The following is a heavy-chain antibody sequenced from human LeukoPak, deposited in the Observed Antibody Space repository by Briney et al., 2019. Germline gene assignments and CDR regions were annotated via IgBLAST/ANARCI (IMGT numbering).Heavy chain of an antibody. Sequence: SETLSLTCAVSGYSIRSGHYWGWIRQSPGKGLEGIGSINHSGITEYNPSLKSRVTLSVDTSKNQFSLQLRSVTAADRALYYCARSGDYIKEGFDYWGQGTQVTVSS. V-gene: IGHV4-38-2*01. CDR3: ARSGDYIKEGFDY. CDR1: GYSIRSGHY. J-gene: IGHJ4*02. CDR2: INHSGIT. D-gene: IGHD3-22*01.